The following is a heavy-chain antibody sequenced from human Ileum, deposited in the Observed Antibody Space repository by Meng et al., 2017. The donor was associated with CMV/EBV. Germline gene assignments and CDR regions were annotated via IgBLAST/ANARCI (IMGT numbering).Heavy chain of an antibody. CDR2: VHFTGGI. CDR1: GVSISNYY. Sequence: QVQLKELGPRLVKPSETLSLTCTVSGVSISNYYWTWIRQSAVKGLEFIGRVHFTGGIDYNPSLMSRVTMSVDTSRNQLSLNVKSVTAADTAVYYCARAAARGVPVDYWGQGILVTVSS. V-gene: IGHV4-4*07. J-gene: IGHJ4*02. CDR3: ARAAARGVPVDY. D-gene: IGHD3-10*01.